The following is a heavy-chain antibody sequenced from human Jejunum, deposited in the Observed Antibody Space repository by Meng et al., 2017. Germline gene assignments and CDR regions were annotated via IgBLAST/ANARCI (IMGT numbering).Heavy chain of an antibody. V-gene: IGHV6-1*01. Sequence: QLPHAVRVLVQPAQSLSLSLAFSVSSGSINSIAWNWIRQSPSRDVEWLGRTYYRSKWYIYHAVSVKSRITTNPNTTKNQFPMQLNSMAPEDTVVYYCARGISAFAYWGQGTLVTVAS. CDR2: TYYRSKWYI. D-gene: IGHD6-19*01. CDR3: ARGISAFAY. CDR1: VSSGSINSIA. J-gene: IGHJ4*02.